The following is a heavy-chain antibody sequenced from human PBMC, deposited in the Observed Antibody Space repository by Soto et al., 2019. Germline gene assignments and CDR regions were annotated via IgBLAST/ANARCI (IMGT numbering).Heavy chain of an antibody. CDR1: EFTFSSYA. Sequence: GGSLRLSCAASEFTFSSYAMQWVRHAPGKGLERVAVISDYXSNNHYEDYVNGRLPISRDNSKNTLYMQMNSLRAEDTDVYYCARAPTRGLYPAPLDDWGQGTLVTVSS. CDR3: ARAPTRGLYPAPLDD. D-gene: IGHD3-16*02. J-gene: IGHJ4*02. CDR2: ISDYXSNN. V-gene: IGHV3-30-3*01.